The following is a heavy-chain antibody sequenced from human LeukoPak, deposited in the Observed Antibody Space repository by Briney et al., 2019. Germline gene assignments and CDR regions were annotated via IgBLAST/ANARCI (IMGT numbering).Heavy chain of an antibody. CDR2: ISGSGGST. D-gene: IGHD6-19*01. J-gene: IGHJ4*02. CDR3: AKGRCGWFPRNYYFDN. CDR1: GFTFSSYA. V-gene: IGHV3-23*01. Sequence: GGSLRLSCAASGFTFSSYAMSWVRQAPGKGLEWVSAISGSGGSTYYADSVKGRFTISRDNSKNTLYLQMNSLRAEDTAVYYCAKGRCGWFPRNYYFDNWGQGTLVTVSS.